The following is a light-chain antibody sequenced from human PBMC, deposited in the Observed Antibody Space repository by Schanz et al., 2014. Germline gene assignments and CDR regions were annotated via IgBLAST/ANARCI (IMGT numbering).Light chain of an antibody. J-gene: IGLJ1*01. CDR2: T. CDR3: CSYAGSYSYV. V-gene: IGLV2-11*01. Sequence: QSVLTQPRSVSGSPGQSVTISCTGTSSDVGGYNSVSWYQQHPGKAPKLMIFTNRPSGVPDRFSGSKSGNTASLTISGLQDEDEADYYCCSYAGSYSYVFGTGTKLTVL. CDR1: SSDVGGYNS.